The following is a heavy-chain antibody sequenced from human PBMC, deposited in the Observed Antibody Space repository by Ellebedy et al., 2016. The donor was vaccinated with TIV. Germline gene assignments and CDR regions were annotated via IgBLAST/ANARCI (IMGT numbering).Heavy chain of an antibody. D-gene: IGHD5-12*01. CDR1: GYRFSNYW. Sequence: GESLKISCKGSGYRFSNYWIGWVRQMPGKGLEWMGVIYPGDSDTRYSPSFQGQVTISADKSVNTAYLQWSSLEASDSAMYYCVCTPGYSGYDYGWFDPWGQGTLVTVSS. V-gene: IGHV5-51*01. CDR3: VCTPGYSGYDYGWFDP. J-gene: IGHJ5*02. CDR2: IYPGDSDT.